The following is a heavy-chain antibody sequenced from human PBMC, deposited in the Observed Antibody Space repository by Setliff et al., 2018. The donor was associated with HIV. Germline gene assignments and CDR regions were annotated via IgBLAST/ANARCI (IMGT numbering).Heavy chain of an antibody. Sequence: PGGSLRLSCAASGFTFSSYGMHWVRQAPGKGLEWVAVISKDGSNKYYADSVKGRFTISRDNSKNTLYLQMNSLRAEDTAVYYCAKNLYRSPWSPLDYWGQGTLVTVSS. CDR1: GFTFSSYG. V-gene: IGHV3-30*18. CDR2: ISKDGSNK. D-gene: IGHD6-19*01. CDR3: AKNLYRSPWSPLDY. J-gene: IGHJ4*02.